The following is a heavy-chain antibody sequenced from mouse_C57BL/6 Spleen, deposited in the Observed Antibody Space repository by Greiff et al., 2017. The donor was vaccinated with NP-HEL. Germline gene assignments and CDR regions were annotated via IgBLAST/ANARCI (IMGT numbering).Heavy chain of an antibody. CDR2: IDPNSGGT. CDR1: GYTFTSYW. V-gene: IGHV1-72*01. CDR3: ENCATMVTSCYAMDY. D-gene: IGHD2-2*01. Sequence: QVQLQQPGAELVKPGASVKLSCKASGYTFTSYWMHWVKQRPGRGLEWIGRIDPNSGGTKYTEKLQSKSTLTVDKPTSTAYMQHSSLTSEDSAVYSWENCATMVTSCYAMDYWGQGTSVTVSS. J-gene: IGHJ4*01.